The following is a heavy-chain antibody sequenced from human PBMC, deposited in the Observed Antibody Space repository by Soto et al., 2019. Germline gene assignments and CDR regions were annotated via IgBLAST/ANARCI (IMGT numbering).Heavy chain of an antibody. V-gene: IGHV3-21*01. CDR2: ISGDSNYI. J-gene: IGHJ3*02. D-gene: IGHD3-22*01. CDR3: ARVVYCDRSAYGI. Sequence: EVQLVESGGGLVKPGGSLRLSCAASGFSFSGYNMNWVRQAPGKGLEWVSSISGDSNYIYYADSVQGRFTISRDNTKKSVYLQMNSLRAEDTAVYYCARVVYCDRSAYGIWVQGTMVTASA. CDR1: GFSFSGYN.